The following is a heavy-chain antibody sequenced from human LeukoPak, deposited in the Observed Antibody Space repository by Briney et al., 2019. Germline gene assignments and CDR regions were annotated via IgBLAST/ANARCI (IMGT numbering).Heavy chain of an antibody. Sequence: SETLSLTCTVSGGSISNYYWTWIRQPAGEGLQWIGRAYPSASSTYNPSLKSRVTMSVDTTKNQFSLQLYSVTAADTAVYYRARGLDYYDSDGAFDIWGQGTMVTVSS. CDR1: GGSISNYY. CDR3: ARGLDYYDSDGAFDI. CDR2: AYPSASS. J-gene: IGHJ3*02. V-gene: IGHV4-4*07. D-gene: IGHD3-22*01.